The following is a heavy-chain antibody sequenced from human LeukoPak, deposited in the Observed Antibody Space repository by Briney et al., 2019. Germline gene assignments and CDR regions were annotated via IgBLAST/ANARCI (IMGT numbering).Heavy chain of an antibody. V-gene: IGHV3-23*01. CDR1: GFTFSGYA. Sequence: AGSLRLSCAASGFTFSGYAMSWVRQAPGTGLDWVSAISGSGGSTYYADSVKGRFTISRDNSKNTLYLQMNSLRAEDTAVYYCAKTDGDYSALRGYFDYWGQGTLVTVSS. CDR2: ISGSGGST. J-gene: IGHJ4*02. D-gene: IGHD4-17*01. CDR3: AKTDGDYSALRGYFDY.